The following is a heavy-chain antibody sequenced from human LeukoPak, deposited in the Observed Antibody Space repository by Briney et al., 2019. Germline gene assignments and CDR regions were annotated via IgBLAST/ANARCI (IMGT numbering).Heavy chain of an antibody. CDR2: ISYDGSNK. J-gene: IGHJ4*02. CDR3: ARSDY. CDR1: GFSFSSYA. Sequence: PGGSLRLSCAASGFSFSSYAMHWVRQAPGKGLEWVAVISYDGSNKYYADSVKGRFTISRDNSKNTLYLQMNSLRAEDTAVYYCARSDYWGQGTLVTVS. V-gene: IGHV3-30*04.